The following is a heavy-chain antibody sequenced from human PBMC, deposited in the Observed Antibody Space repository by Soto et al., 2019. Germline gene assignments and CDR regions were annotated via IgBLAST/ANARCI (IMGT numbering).Heavy chain of an antibody. CDR1: GFTFSSYG. D-gene: IGHD5-12*01. J-gene: IGHJ6*02. CDR2: ISYDGSNK. CDR3: AKDLGGYDSFYYYGMDF. Sequence: PGESLKISCAASGFTFSSYGMHWVRQAPGKGLEWVAVISYDGSNKYYADSVKGRFTISRDNSKNTLYLQMNSLRAEDTAVYYCAKDLGGYDSFYYYGMDFWGQGTTVTVSS. V-gene: IGHV3-30*18.